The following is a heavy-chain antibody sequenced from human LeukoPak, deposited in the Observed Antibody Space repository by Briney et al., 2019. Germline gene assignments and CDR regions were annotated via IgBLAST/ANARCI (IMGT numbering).Heavy chain of an antibody. CDR3: ARTQIHYYDSSGYAFDI. D-gene: IGHD3-22*01. V-gene: IGHV1-69*04. CDR2: IIPILGIA. J-gene: IGHJ3*02. Sequence: SVKVSCKASGGTFSSYAISWVRQAPGQGLEWMGRIIPILGIASYAQKFQGRVTITADKSTSTAYMELSSLRSEDTAVYYCARTQIHYYDSSGYAFDIWGQGTMVTVSS. CDR1: GGTFSSYA.